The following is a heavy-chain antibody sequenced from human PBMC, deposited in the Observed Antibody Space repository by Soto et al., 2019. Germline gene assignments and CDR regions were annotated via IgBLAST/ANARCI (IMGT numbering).Heavy chain of an antibody. CDR2: VYDSGST. V-gene: IGHV4-59*02. J-gene: IGHJ5*02. CDR3: ARSVFP. CDR1: GASVINDY. Sequence: SETLSLTCTVTGASVINDYWNWIRQPPGKGLEWIGFVYDSGSTSYNSSLKSRLTISVDTSKNQFSLKLSSVTAADTAVYYCARSVFPWGQGTLVTVPQ.